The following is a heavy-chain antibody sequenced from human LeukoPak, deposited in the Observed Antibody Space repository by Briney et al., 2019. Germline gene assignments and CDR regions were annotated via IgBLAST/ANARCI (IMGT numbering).Heavy chain of an antibody. D-gene: IGHD6-13*01. CDR3: ARGVQQLVLTPPRVGYGMDV. CDR1: GLTFSRAW. CDR2: ISYDGSNK. V-gene: IGHV3-30-3*01. Sequence: GGSLRLSCAASGLTFSRAWMNWVRQAPGKGLKWVAVISYDGSNKYYADSVKGRFTISRDNSKNAFYLQMNSLRVEDTAVYYCARGVQQLVLTPPRVGYGMDVWGQGTTVTVSS. J-gene: IGHJ6*02.